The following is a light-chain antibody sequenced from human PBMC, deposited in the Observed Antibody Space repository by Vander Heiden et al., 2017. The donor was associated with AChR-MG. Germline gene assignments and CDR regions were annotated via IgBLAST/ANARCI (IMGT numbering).Light chain of an antibody. CDR1: QSISSW. J-gene: IGKJ4*01. CDR2: KAT. V-gene: IGKV1-5*03. CDR3: QQYNSYLLT. Sequence: DIQMTQSPSTLSASVGDRVTITCRARQSISSWVAWYQQKPGKAPKLLIYKATSLESGVPSRFSGSGSGTEFTITISSLQPDDFATYYCQQYNSYLLTFGGGTKVEIK.